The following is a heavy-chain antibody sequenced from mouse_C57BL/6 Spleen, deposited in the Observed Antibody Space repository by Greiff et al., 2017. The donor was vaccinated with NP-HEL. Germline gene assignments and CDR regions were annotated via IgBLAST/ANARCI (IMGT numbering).Heavy chain of an antibody. V-gene: IGHV5-4*01. CDR2: ISDGGSYT. CDR1: GFTFSSYA. Sequence: EVKLQESGGGLVKPGGSLKLSCAASGFTFSSYAMSWVRQTPEKRLEWVATISDGGSYTYYPDNVKGRFTISRDNAKNNLYLQMSHLKSEDTAMYYCARDLTGFAYWGQGTLVTVSA. D-gene: IGHD4-1*01. J-gene: IGHJ3*01. CDR3: ARDLTGFAY.